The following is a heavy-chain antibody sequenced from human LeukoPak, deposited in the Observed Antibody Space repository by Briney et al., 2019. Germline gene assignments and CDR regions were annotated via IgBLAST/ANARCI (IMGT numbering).Heavy chain of an antibody. J-gene: IGHJ6*03. Sequence: SQTLSLTCAISGDSVSSNSAAWNWIRQSPSRGLEWLGRTYYRSKWYYDYATSVKGRITINPDTYKNQFSLQLSSVTSEDTAVYYCAQSYSARLGPESYYYFYVDVWGKGTTITVSS. D-gene: IGHD3-16*01. CDR2: TYYRSKWYY. V-gene: IGHV6-1*01. CDR1: GDSVSSNSAA. CDR3: AQSYSARLGPESYYYFYVDV.